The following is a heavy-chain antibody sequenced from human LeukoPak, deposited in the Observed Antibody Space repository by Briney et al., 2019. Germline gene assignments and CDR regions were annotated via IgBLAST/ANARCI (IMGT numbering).Heavy chain of an antibody. V-gene: IGHV6-1*01. CDR2: TYYRSKWYN. J-gene: IGHJ6*02. CDR1: GDSVSSNSAV. Sequence: SQTLSLTCAISGDSVSSNSAVWNWIRQSPSRGLEWLGRTYYRSKWYNDYALSVKSRITINPDTSKNQFSLHLNSVTPEDTAVYYCARDLGLIGESSGYYDYGMDVWGQGTTVTVSS. D-gene: IGHD3-22*01. CDR3: ARDLGLIGESSGYYDYGMDV.